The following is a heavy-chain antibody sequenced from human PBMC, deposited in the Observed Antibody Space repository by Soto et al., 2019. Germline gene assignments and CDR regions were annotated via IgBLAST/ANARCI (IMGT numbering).Heavy chain of an antibody. J-gene: IGHJ3*02. CDR1: GGSISSGGYY. V-gene: IGHV4-31*03. Sequence: QVQLQESGPGLVKPSQTLSLTCTVSGGSISSGGYYWSWIRQHPGKGLEWIGYVYYSGSTYYNPALKSRVTISVDTSKNHFSLKLSSVTAAYLAVYYCARVNDLSGACLIPAAAAVCGAFDIWGQGTMVTVSS. CDR3: ARVNDLSGACLIPAAAAVCGAFDI. CDR2: VYYSGST. D-gene: IGHD2-2*01.